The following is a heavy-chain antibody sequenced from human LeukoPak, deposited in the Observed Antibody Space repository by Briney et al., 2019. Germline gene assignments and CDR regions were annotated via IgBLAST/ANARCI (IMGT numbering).Heavy chain of an antibody. CDR2: ISAYNGNT. D-gene: IGHD6-19*01. V-gene: IGHV1-18*01. Sequence: ASVKVSCKASGYTFTGYGISWVRQAPGQGLEWMGWISAYNGNTNYAQKLQGRVTMTTDTSTSTAYMELRSLRSDDTAVYYCATHTYSSGWYSGAFDIWGQGTIVTVSS. CDR3: ATHTYSSGWYSGAFDI. J-gene: IGHJ3*02. CDR1: GYTFTGYG.